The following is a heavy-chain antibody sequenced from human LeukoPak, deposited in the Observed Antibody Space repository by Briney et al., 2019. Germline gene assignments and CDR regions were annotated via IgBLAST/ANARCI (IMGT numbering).Heavy chain of an antibody. V-gene: IGHV3-30*04. Sequence: PGGSLRLSCAASGFTFSSYAMHWVRQAPGRGLEWVAVISYDGSNKYYADSVKGRFTISRDNSKNTLYLQMNSLRAEDTALYYCAKDRIAVAGDAFDIWGQGTMVTVSS. D-gene: IGHD6-19*01. CDR3: AKDRIAVAGDAFDI. J-gene: IGHJ3*02. CDR1: GFTFSSYA. CDR2: ISYDGSNK.